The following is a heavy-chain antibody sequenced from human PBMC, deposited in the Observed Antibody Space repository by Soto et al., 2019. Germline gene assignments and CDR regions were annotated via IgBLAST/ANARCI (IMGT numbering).Heavy chain of an antibody. D-gene: IGHD4-17*01. Sequence: TGGSLRLSCAASGFTVSSNYMSWVRQAPGKGLEWVSVIYSGGSTYYADSVKGRFTISRDNSKNTLYLQVNSLRAEDTAVYYCARDYCDYGPHGYYIDVRAKGTTVTVSS. CDR2: IYSGGST. CDR1: GFTVSSNY. J-gene: IGHJ6*03. V-gene: IGHV3-53*01. CDR3: ARDYCDYGPHGYYIDV.